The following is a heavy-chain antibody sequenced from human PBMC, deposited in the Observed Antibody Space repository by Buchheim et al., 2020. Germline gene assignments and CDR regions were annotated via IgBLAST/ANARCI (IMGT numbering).Heavy chain of an antibody. V-gene: IGHV3-21*01. CDR1: GFTFSSYS. J-gene: IGHJ4*02. Sequence: EVQLVESGGGLVQPGGSLKLSCAASGFTFSSYSMNWVRQAPGKGLEWVSSISSSSSYIYYADSVKGRFTISRDNAKNSLYLQMNSLRAEDTAVYYCARDPPNGRLGVPAGDYWGQGTL. CDR3: ARDPPNGRLGVPAGDY. D-gene: IGHD2-2*01. CDR2: ISSSSSYI.